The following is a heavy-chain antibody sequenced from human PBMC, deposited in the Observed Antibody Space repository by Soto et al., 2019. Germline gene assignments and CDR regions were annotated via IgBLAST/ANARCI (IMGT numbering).Heavy chain of an antibody. CDR1: GGTFSSYA. Sequence: ASVKVSCKASGGTFSSYAISWVRQAPGQGLEWMGGIIPIFGTANYAQKFQGRVTITADEATSTAYMELSSLRSEDTAVYYCARFYSSSWDLHAFDIWGQGTMVTVSS. CDR3: ARFYSSSWDLHAFDI. J-gene: IGHJ3*02. V-gene: IGHV1-69*13. D-gene: IGHD6-13*01. CDR2: IIPIFGTA.